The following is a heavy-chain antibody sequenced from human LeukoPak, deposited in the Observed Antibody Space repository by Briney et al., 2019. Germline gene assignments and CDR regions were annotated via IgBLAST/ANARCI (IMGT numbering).Heavy chain of an antibody. D-gene: IGHD3-10*01. Sequence: GESLKISCKTSGFIFTAYWIVWVRQVPGKGLECVGMIAPGDPATRYSPSVQGQVTMSADTSLPTAYLQWDSLKASDTAMYYCALRAGYGSARAYADWLDPWGQGTLVTVSS. CDR1: GFIFTAYW. CDR2: IAPGDPAT. J-gene: IGHJ5*02. V-gene: IGHV5-51*01. CDR3: ALRAGYGSARAYADWLDP.